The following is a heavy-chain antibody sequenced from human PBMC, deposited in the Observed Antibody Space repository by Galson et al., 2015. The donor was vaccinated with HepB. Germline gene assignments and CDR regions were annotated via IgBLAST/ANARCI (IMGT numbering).Heavy chain of an antibody. CDR1: GYTFTSYY. CDR3: ARGGYSGYDSATLHYYYDSSGYYLFDY. CDR2: INPSGGST. V-gene: IGHV1-46*01. Sequence: SVKVSCKASGYTFTSYYMHWVRQAPGQGLEWMGIINPSGGSTSYAQKFQGRVTMTRDTSTSTVYMELSSLRSEDTAVYYCARGGYSGYDSATLHYYYDSSGYYLFDYWGQGTLVTVSS. J-gene: IGHJ4*02. D-gene: IGHD3-22*01.